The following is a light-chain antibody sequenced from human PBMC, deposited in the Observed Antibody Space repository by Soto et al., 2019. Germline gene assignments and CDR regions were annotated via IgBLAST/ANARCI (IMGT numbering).Light chain of an antibody. J-gene: IGKJ5*01. CDR2: AAS. CDR1: QSVSNNY. Sequence: EIVLTQSPGTLSLSPGERATLSCRASQSVSNNYLAWYQQKPGQAPRLLIYAASTRATDIPARVSGSGSGTHFTLTINSLEPEDSALYYCQQYGSSHPITFGQGTRLEIK. CDR3: QQYGSSHPIT. V-gene: IGKV3-20*01.